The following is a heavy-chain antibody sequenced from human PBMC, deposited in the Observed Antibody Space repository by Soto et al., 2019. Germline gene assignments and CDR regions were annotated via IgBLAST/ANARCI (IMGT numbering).Heavy chain of an antibody. CDR2: IYWDDDK. D-gene: IGHD1-7*01. Sequence: SGPTLVNPTQTLTLTCTFSGFSLTTYGVGVGWIRQPPGEALEWLALIYWDDDKRYSPSLKSSLTITKDTSKNQVVLTMANMDPVDTATYFFAHRLTLNGHWNYGRFDYWGPGTLVTVSS. CDR3: AHRLTLNGHWNYGRFDY. V-gene: IGHV2-5*02. CDR1: GFSLTTYGVG. J-gene: IGHJ4*02.